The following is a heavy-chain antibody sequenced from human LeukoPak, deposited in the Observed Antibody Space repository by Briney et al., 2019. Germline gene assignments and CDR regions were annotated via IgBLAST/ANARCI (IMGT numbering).Heavy chain of an antibody. Sequence: SETLSLTCTVSGGSISSYYWNWIRQSPGKGLEWIGYVFYSGVTKYNPSLKGRATISIDTSRNQLSLNLSPMTAADTAVYYCAKDLAVAGTLAFDIWGQGTMVTVSS. CDR2: VFYSGVT. CDR1: GGSISSYY. D-gene: IGHD6-19*01. V-gene: IGHV4-59*01. J-gene: IGHJ3*02. CDR3: AKDLAVAGTLAFDI.